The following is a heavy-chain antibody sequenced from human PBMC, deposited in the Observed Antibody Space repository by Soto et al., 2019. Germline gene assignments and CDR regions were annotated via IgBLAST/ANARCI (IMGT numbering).Heavy chain of an antibody. CDR2: ISYDGSNK. CDR3: AKGGLVSAFDI. Sequence: LRLSCAASGFTFSSYGMHWVRQAPGKGLEWVAVISYDGSNKYYADSVKGRFTISRDNSKNTLYLQMNSLRAEDTAVYYCAKGGLVSAFDIWGQGTMVTVSS. V-gene: IGHV3-30*18. J-gene: IGHJ3*02. D-gene: IGHD1-26*01. CDR1: GFTFSSYG.